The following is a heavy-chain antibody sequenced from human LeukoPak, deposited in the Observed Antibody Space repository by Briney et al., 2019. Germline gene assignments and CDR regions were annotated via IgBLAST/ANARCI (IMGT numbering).Heavy chain of an antibody. J-gene: IGHJ6*03. D-gene: IGHD3-3*01. CDR1: GGTFSSYA. CDR2: IIPIFGTA. Sequence: SVKVSCKASGGTFSSYAISWVRQAPGQGLEWMGGIIPIFGTANYAQKFQGGVTITADESTSTAYMELSSLRSEDTAVYCCASGFLTIFGRVTYMDVWGKGTTVTVSS. V-gene: IGHV1-69*13. CDR3: ASGFLTIFGRVTYMDV.